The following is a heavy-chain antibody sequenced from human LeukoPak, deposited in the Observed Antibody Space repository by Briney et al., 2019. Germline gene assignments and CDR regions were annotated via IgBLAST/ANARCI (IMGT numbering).Heavy chain of an antibody. CDR2: SYYSEST. CDR1: GGSISSYY. D-gene: IGHD2-15*01. J-gene: IGHJ4*02. V-gene: IGHV4-59*08. Sequence: SETLSLTCTVSGGSISSYYWSWIRQPPGKGLEWIGYSYYSESTNYNPSLNSRVTISVDTSKNQFSLKLSSVTAADTAVYYCARQNLDCSGGSCYGKYYFDYWGQGTLVTVSS. CDR3: ARQNLDCSGGSCYGKYYFDY.